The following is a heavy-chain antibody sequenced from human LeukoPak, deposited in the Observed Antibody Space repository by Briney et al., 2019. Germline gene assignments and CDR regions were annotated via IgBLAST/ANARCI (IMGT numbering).Heavy chain of an antibody. J-gene: IGHJ4*02. CDR3: ARDYYGDYYFDY. CDR1: GFTFSSYT. CDR2: ISSSTSTI. Sequence: PGGSLRLSCAASGFTFSSYTMNRVRQAPGKRLEWVSSISSSTSTIHYADSVKGRFTIFRDNAKNSLYLQMNSLRAEDTAVYFCARDYYGDYYFDYWGQGTLVTVSS. D-gene: IGHD4-17*01. V-gene: IGHV3-48*01.